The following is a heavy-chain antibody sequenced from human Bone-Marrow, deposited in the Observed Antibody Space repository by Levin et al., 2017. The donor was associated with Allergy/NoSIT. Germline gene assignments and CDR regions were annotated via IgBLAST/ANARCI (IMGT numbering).Heavy chain of an antibody. J-gene: IGHJ5*02. Sequence: SETLSLTCTVSGYSISSGYYWGWIRQPPGKGLEWIGSIYHSGSTYYNPSLKSRVTISVDTSKNQFSLKLSSVTAADTAVYYCARDRVTIFGVVIILNNWFDPWGQGTLVTVSS. D-gene: IGHD3-3*01. CDR1: GYSISSGYY. CDR2: IYHSGST. V-gene: IGHV4-38-2*02. CDR3: ARDRVTIFGVVIILNNWFDP.